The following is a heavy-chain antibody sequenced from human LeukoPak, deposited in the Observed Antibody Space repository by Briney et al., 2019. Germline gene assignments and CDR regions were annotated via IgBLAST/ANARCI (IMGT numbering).Heavy chain of an antibody. V-gene: IGHV1-24*01. Sequence: GASVKVSCKVSGYTLTELSMHWVRQAPGKGLEWMGGFDPEDGETIYAQKFQGRVTMTEDTSTDTAYMELSSLRSEDTAVYYCATGKRGSYSFDYWGQGTLVTVSS. CDR1: GYTLTELS. CDR3: ATGKRGSYSFDY. D-gene: IGHD1-26*01. CDR2: FDPEDGET. J-gene: IGHJ4*02.